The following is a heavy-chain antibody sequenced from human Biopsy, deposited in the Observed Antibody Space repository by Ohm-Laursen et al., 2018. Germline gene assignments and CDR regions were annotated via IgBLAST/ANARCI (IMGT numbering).Heavy chain of an antibody. Sequence: SLRLSCTASGFTFSNYAMSWVRQAPGKGLEWVSAISGSAGSTNYADSVKGRFTISRDDAKNSLYLQMNSLRAEDTAVYYCARGRTGGWGQGTLVTVSS. V-gene: IGHV3-23*01. J-gene: IGHJ4*02. CDR1: GFTFSNYA. D-gene: IGHD1/OR15-1a*01. CDR3: ARGRTGG. CDR2: ISGSAGST.